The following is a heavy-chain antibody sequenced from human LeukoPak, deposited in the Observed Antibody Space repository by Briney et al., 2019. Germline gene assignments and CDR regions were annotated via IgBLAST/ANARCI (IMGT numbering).Heavy chain of an antibody. CDR2: ISSSSSYI. J-gene: IGHJ4*02. D-gene: IGHD3-3*01. CDR3: AKVGVLEASKYFDY. V-gene: IGHV3-21*01. Sequence: PGGSLRLSCAASGFTFSSYSMNWVRQAPGKGPEWVSLISSSSSYIYYVDSVKGRFTISRDNAKNSLYMKMNSLRAEATAVYYCAKVGVLEASKYFDYWGQGTLVTVSS. CDR1: GFTFSSYS.